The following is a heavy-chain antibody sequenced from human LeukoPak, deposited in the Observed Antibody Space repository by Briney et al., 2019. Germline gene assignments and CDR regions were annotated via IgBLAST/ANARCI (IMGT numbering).Heavy chain of an antibody. D-gene: IGHD5-24*01. J-gene: IGHJ4*02. CDR1: GYTFTGYY. V-gene: IGHV1-8*03. Sequence: GASVKVSCKASGYTFTGYYMHWVRQAPGQGLEWMGWMNPNSGNTGYAQKFQGRVTITRNTSISTAYMELSSLRSEDTAVYYCSRVSRDGYNYDYWGQGTLVTVSS. CDR3: SRVSRDGYNYDY. CDR2: MNPNSGNT.